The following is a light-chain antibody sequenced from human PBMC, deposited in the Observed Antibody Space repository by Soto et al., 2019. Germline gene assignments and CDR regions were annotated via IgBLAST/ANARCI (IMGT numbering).Light chain of an antibody. CDR1: SSDVGGYNY. Sequence: QSALTQPPSASGSPGQSVTISCTGTSSDVGGYNYVSWYQQHPGKAPKLMIYEVSKRPSGVPDRFSGSKSGNTASLTVSGIQDEDEADYYCSSYAGSNFYVFGTGTKVKVL. J-gene: IGLJ1*01. CDR3: SSYAGSNFYV. CDR2: EVS. V-gene: IGLV2-8*01.